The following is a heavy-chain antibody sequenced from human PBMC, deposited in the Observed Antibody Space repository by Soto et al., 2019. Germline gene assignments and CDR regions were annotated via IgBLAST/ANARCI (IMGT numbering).Heavy chain of an antibody. D-gene: IGHD3-10*01. Sequence: QVQLVQSGAEVKKPGSSVKVSCKASRGIFSTYAISWLRQAPGQGLEWMGGIIPIFGTPNYAQRFQGRVTITADESTSTVYMELRRLRSEDTAVYYCVRDRDDYGSGNYYNRIDFWGQGTLVTVSS. V-gene: IGHV1-69*01. CDR2: IIPIFGTP. CDR3: VRDRDDYGSGNYYNRIDF. CDR1: RGIFSTYA. J-gene: IGHJ4*02.